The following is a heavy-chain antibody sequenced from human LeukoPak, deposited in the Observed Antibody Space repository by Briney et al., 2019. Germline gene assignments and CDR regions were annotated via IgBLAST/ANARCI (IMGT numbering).Heavy chain of an antibody. J-gene: IGHJ4*02. CDR2: ISWNSGSI. Sequence: GRSLRLSCAASGFTFDDYAMHWVRHAPGKGLEWVSGISWNSGSIGYADSVKGRFTISRDNAKNSLYLHMNSLRAEDMALYYCARGYYNDYWGQGTLVTVSS. CDR3: ARGYYNDY. CDR1: GFTFDDYA. D-gene: IGHD3-9*01. V-gene: IGHV3-9*03.